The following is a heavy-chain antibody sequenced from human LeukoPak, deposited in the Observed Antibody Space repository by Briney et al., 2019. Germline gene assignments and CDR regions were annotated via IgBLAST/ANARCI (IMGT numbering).Heavy chain of an antibody. CDR3: AKSNGYGLVDI. J-gene: IGHJ3*02. CDR2: IYHSGNT. CDR1: GASIISSNW. V-gene: IGHV4-4*02. Sequence: SETLSLTCAVSGASIISSNWWSWVRQPPGKGLEWIGEIYHSGNTNYNPSLKSRVTISIDNSKNQFSLKLSSVTAADTAVYYCAKSNGYGLVDIWGQGTMVTVSS. D-gene: IGHD3-10*01.